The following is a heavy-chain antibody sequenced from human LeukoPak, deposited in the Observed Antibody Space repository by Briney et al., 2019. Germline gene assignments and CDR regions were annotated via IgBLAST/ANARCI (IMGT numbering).Heavy chain of an antibody. D-gene: IGHD3-3*01. CDR3: TSFGRVGWSGEPRYYWYFDL. CDR2: IIPIFGTA. CDR1: GGTFSSYA. Sequence: SVKVSCKASGGTFSSYAISWVRQAPGQGLEWMGGIIPIFGTANYAQKFQGRVTITADESTSTAYMELSSLRSEDTAVYYCTSFGRVGWSGEPRYYWYFDLWGRGTLVTVSS. V-gene: IGHV1-69*01. J-gene: IGHJ2*01.